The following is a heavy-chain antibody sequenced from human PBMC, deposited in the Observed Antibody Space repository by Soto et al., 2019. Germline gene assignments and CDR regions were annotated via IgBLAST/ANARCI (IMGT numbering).Heavy chain of an antibody. CDR3: ARGVVYRDVGLAYGMDV. D-gene: IGHD3-22*01. J-gene: IGHJ6*02. CDR2: INFSGST. V-gene: IGHV4-34*01. Sequence: QVQLQQWGAGVLRPSETLSLTCAVYGESFSNHYWTWIRQSPGKGLEWVGEINFSGSTRYNWSLGSRVTISVDTSKNQFSLMVTSVTAEDTAVYYCARGVVYRDVGLAYGMDVWGQGTTGTVSS. CDR1: GESFSNHY.